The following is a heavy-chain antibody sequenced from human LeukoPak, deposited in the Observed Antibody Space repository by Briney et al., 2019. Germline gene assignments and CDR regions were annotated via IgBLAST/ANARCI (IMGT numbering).Heavy chain of an antibody. CDR3: ARLATVTTYGMDV. Sequence: GASVKVSCKASGYTFTSFGIGWVRQAPGPGLEWMGWISAYNGNTNYAQKLQGRVTMTTDTSTSTAYMELRSLRSDDTAVYYCARLATVTTYGMDVWGQGTTVTVSS. CDR2: ISAYNGNT. J-gene: IGHJ6*02. CDR1: GYTFTSFG. V-gene: IGHV1-18*01. D-gene: IGHD4-17*01.